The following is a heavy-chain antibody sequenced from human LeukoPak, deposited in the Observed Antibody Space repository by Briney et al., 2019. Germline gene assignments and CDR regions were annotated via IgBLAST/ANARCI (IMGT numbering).Heavy chain of an antibody. D-gene: IGHD6-13*01. CDR3: AREVLPYIAAAGKDPDY. Sequence: GGSLRLSCAASGFTFSSYSMNWVRQAPGKGLEWVSAISSSSSYIYYADSVKGRFTISRDNAKNSLYLQMNSLRAEDTAVYYCAREVLPYIAAAGKDPDYWGQGTLVTVSS. J-gene: IGHJ4*02. CDR2: ISSSSSYI. V-gene: IGHV3-21*01. CDR1: GFTFSSYS.